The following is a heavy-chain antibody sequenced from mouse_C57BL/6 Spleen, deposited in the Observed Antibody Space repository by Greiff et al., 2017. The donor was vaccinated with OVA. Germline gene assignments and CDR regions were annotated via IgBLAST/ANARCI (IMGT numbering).Heavy chain of an antibody. CDR1: GYAFTNYL. CDR3: ASNFYAMDY. J-gene: IGHJ4*01. V-gene: IGHV1-54*01. D-gene: IGHD1-3*01. CDR2: INPGSGGT. Sequence: VKLMESGAELVRPGTSVKVSCKASGYAFTNYLIEWVKQRPGQGLEWIGVINPGSGGTNYNEKFKGKATLTADKSSSTAYMQLSSLTSEDSAVYFCASNFYAMDYWGQGTSVTVSS.